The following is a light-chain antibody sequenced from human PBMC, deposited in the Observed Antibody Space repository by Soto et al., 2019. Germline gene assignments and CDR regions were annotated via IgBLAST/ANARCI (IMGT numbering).Light chain of an antibody. V-gene: IGLV2-8*01. CDR1: SNDIGGCNY. CDR3: SSYAGSNIHYV. J-gene: IGLJ1*01. Sequence: QSALTQPPSASGSPGQSVTISCTGTSNDIGGCNYVSWYQQHPGKAPKLMIYEVSKRPSGVPDRFSGSKSGSTASLTVSGLQAEDEADYYCSSYAGSNIHYVFGTGTKLTVL. CDR2: EVS.